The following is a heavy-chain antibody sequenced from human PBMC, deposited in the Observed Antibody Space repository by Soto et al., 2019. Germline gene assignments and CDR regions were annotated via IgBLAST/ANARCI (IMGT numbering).Heavy chain of an antibody. J-gene: IGHJ5*02. Sequence: SETLSLTCSASGGSITSSSHFWGWVRQPPGKGLEWIGTIYFTGNTYYTPSLKSRLTMSIDTSKNEFSLRLNSVTAADTAVYYCAGQTFTVAAASYGRSNWFDPWGPGTLVTVSS. D-gene: IGHD2-15*01. V-gene: IGHV4-39*01. CDR2: IYFTGNT. CDR1: GGSITSSSHF. CDR3: AGQTFTVAAASYGRSNWFDP.